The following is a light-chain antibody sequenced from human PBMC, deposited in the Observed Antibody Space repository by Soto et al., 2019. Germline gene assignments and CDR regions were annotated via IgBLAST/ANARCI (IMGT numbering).Light chain of an antibody. V-gene: IGLV1-51*01. J-gene: IGLJ2*01. Sequence: QSVLTQPPPVSAATGQKVTISCSGSSSNIGNNYVSWYQQLPGTAPKLLISDNNKRPSGIPDRFSGSKSGTSATLGIAGLQTGDEAEYYCGAWDDSLGALFGGGTKVTVL. CDR1: SSNIGNNY. CDR3: GAWDDSLGAL. CDR2: DNN.